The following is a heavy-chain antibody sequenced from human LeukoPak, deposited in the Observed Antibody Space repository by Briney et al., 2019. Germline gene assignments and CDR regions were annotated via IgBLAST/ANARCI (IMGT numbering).Heavy chain of an antibody. CDR3: AKDNKRYSYDY. D-gene: IGHD5-18*01. V-gene: IGHV3-30*18. CDR1: GFTFSSYG. J-gene: IGHJ4*02. Sequence: GGSLRLSCAASGFTFSSYGMPWVRRGPGKGLEGVAVISDDGTNKYYTDSVKGRFTISRDSSKNTLFLQMNSLRVEDTAVYYCAKDNKRYSYDYWGQGTLVTVSS. CDR2: ISDDGTNK.